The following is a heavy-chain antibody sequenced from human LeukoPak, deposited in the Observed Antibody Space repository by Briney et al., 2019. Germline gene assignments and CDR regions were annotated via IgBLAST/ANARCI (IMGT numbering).Heavy chain of an antibody. CDR3: ASLDDYYGSGSYGNFDY. J-gene: IGHJ4*02. CDR2: INHSGST. CDR1: GGSFSGYY. V-gene: IGHV4-34*01. D-gene: IGHD3-10*01. Sequence: SETLSLTCTVYGGSFSGYYWSWIRQPPGKGLEWIGEINHSGSTNYNPSLKSRVTISVDTSKNQFSLKLSSVTAADTAVYYCASLDDYYGSGSYGNFDYWGQGTLVTVSS.